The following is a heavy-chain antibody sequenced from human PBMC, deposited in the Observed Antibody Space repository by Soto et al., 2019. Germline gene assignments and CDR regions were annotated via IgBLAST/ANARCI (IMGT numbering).Heavy chain of an antibody. V-gene: IGHV3-30*18. CDR3: AKVTATLQSMEVLDY. CDR1: GFTFRDYL. CDR2: LSYDGTAG. J-gene: IGHJ4*02. Sequence: QVHLVESGGGVVQPGRSLRLSCTASGFTFRDYLIHWVRQAPRRGLEWVAVLSYDGTAGYYADSVRGRFTIFRDTSKSTVYLQMDSLRGEDTAVYYCAKVTATLQSMEVLDYWGQGTLVTVPS. D-gene: IGHD3-10*01.